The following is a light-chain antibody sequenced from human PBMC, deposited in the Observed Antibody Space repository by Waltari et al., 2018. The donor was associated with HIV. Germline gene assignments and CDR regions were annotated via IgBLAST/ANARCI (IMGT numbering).Light chain of an antibody. Sequence: QSALTQPRSVSGSPGQSVTISCTGTSSDVGGYNYVSWYQHPPGSAPKLMISDVRKRPSGVPERFSGSKSGNTASLTISGLQAEDEADYYCCSYAGSYTLVFGGGTKLTVL. CDR1: SSDVGGYNY. J-gene: IGLJ3*02. CDR2: DVR. V-gene: IGLV2-11*01. CDR3: CSYAGSYTLV.